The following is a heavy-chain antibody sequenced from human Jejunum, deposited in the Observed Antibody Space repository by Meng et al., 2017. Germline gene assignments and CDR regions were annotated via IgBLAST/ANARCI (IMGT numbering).Heavy chain of an antibody. Sequence: GTGPVRPSRHRSRPCPVPVGPTSGTTGCSWGRQPPGKAAEEIGDVVHIGSSKYSQSIRIRVTMSVDKSKNQFSLNLSYVTAADTAVYFWARRGGAYSTGHFPHFDDWGQGTLVTVSS. J-gene: IGHJ4*02. CDR1: VGPTSGTTG. CDR3: ARRGGAYSTGHFPHFDD. D-gene: IGHD6-19*01. CDR2: VVHIGSS. V-gene: IGHV4-4*02.